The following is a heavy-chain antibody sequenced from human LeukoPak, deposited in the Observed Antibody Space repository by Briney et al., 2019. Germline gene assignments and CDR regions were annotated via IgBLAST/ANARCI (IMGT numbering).Heavy chain of an antibody. CDR1: AVSISLYNTHH. V-gene: IGHV4-59*11. CDR3: AKSDYYGASDY. CDR2: TYYSGST. J-gene: IGHJ4*02. Sequence: SGTLSFPCTVSAVSISLYNTHHLKWNRQSTLTVLERFGYTYYSGSTSYIPSFKRRVTISVDLFMNQISLKLSSVMTADATIYYCAKSDYYGASDYWGQGTLVTVAS. D-gene: IGHD3-10*01.